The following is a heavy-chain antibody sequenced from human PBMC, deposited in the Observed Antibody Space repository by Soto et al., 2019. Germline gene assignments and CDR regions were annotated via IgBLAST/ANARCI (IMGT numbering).Heavy chain of an antibody. D-gene: IGHD2-21*02. CDR1: GGSISSYY. CDR3: ARVYCGGDCYTNWYFDL. CDR2: ISYSGST. Sequence: QVQLQESGPGLVKPSETLSLTCTVSGGSISSYYWSWIRQPPGKGLEWIGYISYSGSTNYNPSLKRRVTISVDTSKNQVSRNLSSVTAADTAVYYCARVYCGGDCYTNWYFDLWGRGTLVTVSS. V-gene: IGHV4-59*01. J-gene: IGHJ2*01.